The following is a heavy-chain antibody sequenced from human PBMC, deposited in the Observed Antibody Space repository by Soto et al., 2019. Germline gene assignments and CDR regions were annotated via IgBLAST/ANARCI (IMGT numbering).Heavy chain of an antibody. CDR1: GGSISGYY. J-gene: IGHJ4*02. CDR3: ARRGPYYGDRWFFDY. Sequence: QVQLQESGPGLVKPSETLSLTCTVSGGSISGYYWNWIRQPPGRGLEWIGYIYYMGSNKYNPSLKSRVTMSVDTPKNEFSLRLSSVTAADTAVYYCARRGPYYGDRWFFDYWGQGTLVTVSS. CDR2: IYYMGSN. V-gene: IGHV4-59*01. D-gene: IGHD3-3*01.